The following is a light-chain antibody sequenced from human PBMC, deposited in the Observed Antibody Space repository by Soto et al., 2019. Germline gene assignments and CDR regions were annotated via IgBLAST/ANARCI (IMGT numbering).Light chain of an antibody. Sequence: QSVLTQPPSASATPGQRVTISCSGSSSNIGTNYVYWYQHLPGTAPKLLIYRNNQRPSGVPDRFSGSKSGTSASLAISGLRSEDEADYYCATWDANLSGLFGGGTKLTVL. J-gene: IGLJ3*02. CDR1: SSNIGTNY. CDR3: ATWDANLSGL. CDR2: RNN. V-gene: IGLV1-47*01.